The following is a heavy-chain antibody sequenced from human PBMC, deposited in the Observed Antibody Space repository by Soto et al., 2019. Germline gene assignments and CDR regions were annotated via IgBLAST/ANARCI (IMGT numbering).Heavy chain of an antibody. J-gene: IGHJ4*02. CDR3: VRDFGDLHDFWSGSDY. Sequence: PSETLSLTCAVSGYSINSGYYWGWIRQSPGKGLEWIGSVFHSGTTYSTPPLKTRLTISVDTSKNQFSLDLNAVTAADTAVYYCVRDFGDLHDFWSGSDYWGQGIPVT. CDR1: GYSINSGYY. CDR2: VFHSGTT. D-gene: IGHD3-3*01. V-gene: IGHV4-38-2*02.